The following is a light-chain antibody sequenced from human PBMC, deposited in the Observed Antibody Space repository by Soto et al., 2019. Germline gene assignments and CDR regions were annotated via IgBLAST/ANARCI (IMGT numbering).Light chain of an antibody. V-gene: IGLV3-1*01. Sequence: VLTQPPSVSVSPGQTASITCSGDKLGDKYVCWYHQKPGQSPVLVIYQDSKRPSGIPERFSGSNSGNTATLTISGTQPMDEADYYCQAWDRSTGVFGTGTKLTVL. CDR1: KLGDKY. J-gene: IGLJ1*01. CDR2: QDS. CDR3: QAWDRSTGV.